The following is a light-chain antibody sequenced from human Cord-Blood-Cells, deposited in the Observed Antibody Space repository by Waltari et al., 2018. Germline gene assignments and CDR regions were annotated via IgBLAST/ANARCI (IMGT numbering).Light chain of an antibody. CDR2: GAS. Sequence: EIVLTQSPGTLSLSPGERATLSCRASQRVSSSYLAWYQQKPGQAPRLLIYGASSRATGIPDSFSGSGCGTDFTLTISRLGPEDFAVYYCQQYGSSPYTFGQGTKLEIK. V-gene: IGKV3-20*01. CDR1: QRVSSSY. J-gene: IGKJ2*01. CDR3: QQYGSSPYT.